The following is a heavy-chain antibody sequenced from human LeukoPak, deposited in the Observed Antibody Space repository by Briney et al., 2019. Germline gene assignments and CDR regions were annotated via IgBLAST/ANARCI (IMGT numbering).Heavy chain of an antibody. Sequence: ASVKVSCMSSGYTFTDYYMYWVRPAPGQGLEWMGWVNPKSGDTNYVKKLHGRVSMSSDTSISTAYLELSRVRSDDTAVYYCALLFSIAWYRFDSWGQGTLVTVSS. J-gene: IGHJ4*02. CDR2: VNPKSGDT. CDR1: GYTFTDYY. CDR3: ALLFSIAWYRFDS. V-gene: IGHV1-2*02. D-gene: IGHD3-3*02.